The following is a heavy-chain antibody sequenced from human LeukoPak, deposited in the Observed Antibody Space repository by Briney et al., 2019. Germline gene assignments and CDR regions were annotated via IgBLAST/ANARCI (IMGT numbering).Heavy chain of an antibody. J-gene: IGHJ6*02. CDR2: IKQDGSEK. CDR3: ARDRHYYYDGSGYYYVDYYYYGMDV. D-gene: IGHD3-22*01. CDR1: GVTFSSYW. Sequence: GGSLRLSCAASGVTFSSYWMSWVRQAPGKGLEWVANIKQDGSEKYYVDSVKGRFTISRDNAKNSLYLQMNSLGAEDTAVYYCARDRHYYYDGSGYYYVDYYYYGMDVWGQGTTVTVSS. V-gene: IGHV3-7*01.